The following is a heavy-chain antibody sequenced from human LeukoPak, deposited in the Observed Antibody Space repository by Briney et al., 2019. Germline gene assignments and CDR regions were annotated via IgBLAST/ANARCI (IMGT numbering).Heavy chain of an antibody. D-gene: IGHD3-10*01. CDR1: GYTFSNSD. J-gene: IGHJ6*03. CDR2: MNPNRGNT. CDR3: ARDYFDSGRGYYYMDV. V-gene: IGHV1-8*01. Sequence: GASVKVSCKASGYTFSNSDINWVRQATGQGLEWMGWMNPNRGNTGYAQKFQGRVTMTRNTSISTAYMEVSSLRSEDTAVYYCARDYFDSGRGYYYMDVWGKGTTVTVS.